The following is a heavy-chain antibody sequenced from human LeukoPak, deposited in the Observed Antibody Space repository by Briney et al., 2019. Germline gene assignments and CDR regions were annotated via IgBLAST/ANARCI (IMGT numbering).Heavy chain of an antibody. CDR3: AREYCSSTSCYWGDYYYYYMDV. CDR2: IYTSGST. Sequence: PSETLSLTCTVSGGSISSYYWSWIRQPPGKGLEWIGYIYTSGSTNYNPSLKSRVTISVDTSKNQFSLKLSSVTAADTAVYYCAREYCSSTSCYWGDYYYYYMDVWGKGTTVTVSS. V-gene: IGHV4-4*09. CDR1: GGSISSYY. J-gene: IGHJ6*03. D-gene: IGHD2-2*01.